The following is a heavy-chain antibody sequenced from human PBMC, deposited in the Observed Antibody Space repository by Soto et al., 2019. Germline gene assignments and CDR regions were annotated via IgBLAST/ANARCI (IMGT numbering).Heavy chain of an antibody. Sequence: EVQLLESGGGLVQPGGSLRLSCAASGFTFSAFAMSWVRQAPGKGLEWVSAISGSGDSTYYADSVKGRFTISRDISKNTLYLQMNTLRAEDTALYYCAKSYSSTGYDYFDYWGQGTLVTVSS. D-gene: IGHD6-13*01. CDR1: GFTFSAFA. CDR3: AKSYSSTGYDYFDY. J-gene: IGHJ4*02. CDR2: ISGSGDST. V-gene: IGHV3-23*01.